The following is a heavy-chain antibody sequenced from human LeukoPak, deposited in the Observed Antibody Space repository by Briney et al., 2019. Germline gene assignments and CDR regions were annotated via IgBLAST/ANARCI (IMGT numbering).Heavy chain of an antibody. CDR2: IGTSSNT. D-gene: IGHD6-13*01. J-gene: IGHJ4*02. CDR1: GFTFSSYA. Sequence: GGSLRLSCAASGFTFSSYAFSWVRQAPGKGLEWVSAIGTSSNTYYAESVKGRFTISRDNSEKTLYLQVNNLRGEDTAVYYCAKRASSSTCPREFDYWGQGTLVTVSS. CDR3: AKRASSSTCPREFDY. V-gene: IGHV3-23*01.